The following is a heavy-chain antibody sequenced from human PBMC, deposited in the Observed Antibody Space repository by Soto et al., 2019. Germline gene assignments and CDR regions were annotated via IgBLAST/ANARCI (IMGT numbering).Heavy chain of an antibody. V-gene: IGHV2-5*02. J-gene: IGHJ6*02. CDR3: ARRSYGMDV. CDR1: GFSLSTSGVG. CDR2: IYWDDDK. Sequence: QITLKESGPTLVKPTQTLTLTCTFSGFSLSTSGVGVGWIRQPPGKALEWLALIYWDDDKRYSPSLKSRLTIPKDTSKNQVVRTMTNMDPVDTATYCCARRSYGMDVWGQGTTVIVSS.